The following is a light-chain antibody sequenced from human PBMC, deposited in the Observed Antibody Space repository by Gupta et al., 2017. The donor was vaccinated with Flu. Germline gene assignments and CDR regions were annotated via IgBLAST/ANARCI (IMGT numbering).Light chain of an antibody. CDR3: AAWDDSLIGLWV. CDR2: SNT. CDR1: SSNVGRNT. J-gene: IGLJ3*02. V-gene: IGLV1-44*01. Sequence: QSGLTQPPSASGTPGQRVTISCVGSSSNVGRNTVNWYQHLPGTAPKLLIYSNTQRPSGVPDRFSGSKSGTSASLAISGLQSEDEADYYCAAWDDSLIGLWVFGGGTKLTV.